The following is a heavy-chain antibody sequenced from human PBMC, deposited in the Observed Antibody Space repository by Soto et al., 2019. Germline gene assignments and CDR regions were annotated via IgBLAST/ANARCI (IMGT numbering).Heavy chain of an antibody. J-gene: IGHJ4*02. Sequence: QVQLQESGPGLVKPSETLSLTCTVSGGSISSYYWSWIRQPPGKGLEWIGYIYYSGSTNYNPSLKRRFTISVDTSKNQFSLKLSSVTAADTAVYYCARLYGFSGFDYWGQGTLVTVSS. V-gene: IGHV4-59*08. CDR2: IYYSGST. D-gene: IGHD6-25*01. CDR3: ARLYGFSGFDY. CDR1: GGSISSYY.